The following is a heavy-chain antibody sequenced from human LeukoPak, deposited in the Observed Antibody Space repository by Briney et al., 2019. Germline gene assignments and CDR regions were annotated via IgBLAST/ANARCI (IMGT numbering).Heavy chain of an antibody. CDR1: GGSISSGSYY. Sequence: SETLSLTCTVSGGSISSGSYYWSWIRQPAGKGLEWIGRIYTSGSTNYNPSLKSRVTISVDTSKNQLSLKLSSVTAADTAVYYCAREDYYDSSGYWYFDYWGQGTLVTVSS. CDR2: IYTSGST. J-gene: IGHJ4*02. CDR3: AREDYYDSSGYWYFDY. V-gene: IGHV4-61*02. D-gene: IGHD3-22*01.